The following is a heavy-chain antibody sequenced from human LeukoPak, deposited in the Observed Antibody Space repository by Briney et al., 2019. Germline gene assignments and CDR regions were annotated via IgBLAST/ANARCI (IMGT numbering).Heavy chain of an antibody. D-gene: IGHD3-22*01. Sequence: ASVKVSCKASGYTFTNYDINWVRQATGQGLEWLGWMNPSSGNTGYAPKFQGRVTLTRDTSISTAYMELRSLRSDDTAGYYCAKGGDKDSSDLDFDSWGQGTLVTVSS. CDR1: GYTFTNYD. CDR2: MNPSSGNT. V-gene: IGHV1-8*03. J-gene: IGHJ4*02. CDR3: AKGGDKDSSDLDFDS.